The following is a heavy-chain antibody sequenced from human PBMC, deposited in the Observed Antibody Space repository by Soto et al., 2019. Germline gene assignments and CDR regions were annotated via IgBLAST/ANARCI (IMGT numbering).Heavy chain of an antibody. CDR3: ARRNEYSSSSVDKDYYYYGMDV. V-gene: IGHV4-30-4*01. CDR2: IYYSGTT. Sequence: QVQLQESGPGLVKPSQTLSLTCTVSGGSISSGDYYWSWIRQPPGKGLEWIGYIYYSGTTYYNPSLKSRLTISVDTSKNQFSLKLTSVTAADTAVYYCARRNEYSSSSVDKDYYYYGMDVWGQGTTVTVSS. D-gene: IGHD6-6*01. J-gene: IGHJ6*02. CDR1: GGSISSGDYY.